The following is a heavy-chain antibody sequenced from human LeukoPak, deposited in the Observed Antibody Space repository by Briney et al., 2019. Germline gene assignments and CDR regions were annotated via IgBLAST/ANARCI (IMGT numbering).Heavy chain of an antibody. J-gene: IGHJ3*02. Sequence: PSETLSLTCTVSGGSTSSFYWSWIRQPPGKGLEWIGCISDSGNTNYNPSLKSRVTISIDTSKNQFSLKLRSVTAADTAIYYCARQGYDILTGYIDAFDIWGQGTMVTVSS. CDR2: ISDSGNT. D-gene: IGHD3-9*01. CDR3: ARQGYDILTGYIDAFDI. CDR1: GGSTSSFY. V-gene: IGHV4-59*08.